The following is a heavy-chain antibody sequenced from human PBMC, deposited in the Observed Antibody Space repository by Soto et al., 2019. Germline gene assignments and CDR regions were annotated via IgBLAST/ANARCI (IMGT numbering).Heavy chain of an antibody. CDR1: GYTFTRYT. CDR2: INPDNGNT. D-gene: IGHD2-15*01. CDR3: ARGIATGQLDP. Sequence: VHVSCKXSGYTFTRYTMNWVRQAPGQRLEWMGWINPDNGNTKSSQKFQDRVIITRDTSASTAYMDLSSLRSEDTAVYYCARGIATGQLDPWGQGTLVTVSS. V-gene: IGHV1-3*01. J-gene: IGHJ5*02.